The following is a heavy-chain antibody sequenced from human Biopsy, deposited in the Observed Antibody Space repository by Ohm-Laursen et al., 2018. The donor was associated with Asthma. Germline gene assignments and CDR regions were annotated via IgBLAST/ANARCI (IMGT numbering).Heavy chain of an antibody. J-gene: IGHJ4*02. V-gene: IGHV4-31*03. Sequence: TLSLTCTVSYGSITSGGYYWTWIRQHPGKGLEWIGFIYYSGSTYYNPSLKSRVSISIDTSKNQLSLKLSSVTAADTAVYYCARAQDYYDSRGYYRSFDYWGQGTLVIVSS. CDR2: IYYSGST. CDR1: YGSITSGGYY. D-gene: IGHD3-22*01. CDR3: ARAQDYYDSRGYYRSFDY.